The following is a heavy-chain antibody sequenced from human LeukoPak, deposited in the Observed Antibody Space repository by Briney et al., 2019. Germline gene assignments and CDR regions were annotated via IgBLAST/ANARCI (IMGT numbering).Heavy chain of an antibody. CDR2: IYYSGST. V-gene: IGHV4-59*04. Sequence: SETLSLTCTVSGGSISSYYWSWIRQPPGKGLEWIGYIYYSGSTYYNPSLKSRVTISVDTSKNQFSLKLSSVTAADTAVYYCATPYCSSTSCYLGPFDYWGQGTLVTVSS. D-gene: IGHD2-2*01. CDR1: GGSISSYY. J-gene: IGHJ4*02. CDR3: ATPYCSSTSCYLGPFDY.